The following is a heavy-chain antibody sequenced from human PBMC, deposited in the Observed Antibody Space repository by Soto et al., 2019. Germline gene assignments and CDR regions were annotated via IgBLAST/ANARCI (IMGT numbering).Heavy chain of an antibody. CDR2: IDPSDSYT. CDR1: VYSFTSYW. Sequence: PGESLKISCKGSVYSFTSYWISWVRQMPGKGLEWMGRIDPSDSYTNYSPSFQGHVTISADKSISTAYLQWSSPKASDTAMYYCAIRYSYGVYGMDVWGQGTTVTVSS. D-gene: IGHD5-18*01. V-gene: IGHV5-10-1*01. J-gene: IGHJ6*02. CDR3: AIRYSYGVYGMDV.